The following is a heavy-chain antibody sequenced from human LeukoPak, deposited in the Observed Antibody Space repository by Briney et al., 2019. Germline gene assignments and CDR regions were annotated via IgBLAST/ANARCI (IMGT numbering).Heavy chain of an antibody. V-gene: IGHV1-69*04. D-gene: IGHD3-3*02. J-gene: IGHJ3*02. CDR1: GGTFSSYA. CDR2: IIPILGIA. Sequence: ASVKVSCKASGGTFSSYAISWVRQAPGQGLEWMGRIIPILGIANYAQKSQGRVTITADKSTSTAYMELSSLRSEDTAVYYCASPDKGFSGRAFDIWGQGTMVTVSS. CDR3: ASPDKGFSGRAFDI.